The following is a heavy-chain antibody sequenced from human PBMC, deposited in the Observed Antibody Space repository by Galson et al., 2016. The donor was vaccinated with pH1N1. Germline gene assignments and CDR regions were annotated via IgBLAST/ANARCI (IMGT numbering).Heavy chain of an antibody. CDR3: AKGDTFAGISFDY. CDR2: ISWNSGSI. Sequence: SLRLSCAASGFTFDDYAMHWVRQAPGKGLEWVSGISWNSGSIDYTDSVEGRFTISRDNAKNSLYLQMNSLRAEDTALYYCAKGDTFAGISFDYWGQGTLVTVSS. J-gene: IGHJ4*02. D-gene: IGHD3-10*01. CDR1: GFTFDDYA. V-gene: IGHV3-9*01.